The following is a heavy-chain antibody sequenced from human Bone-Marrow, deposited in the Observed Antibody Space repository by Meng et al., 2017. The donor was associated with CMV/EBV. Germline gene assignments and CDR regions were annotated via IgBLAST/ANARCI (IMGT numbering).Heavy chain of an antibody. J-gene: IGHJ4*02. Sequence: AELVQSGGGGENPGPAVKVLGKASGYTFTGYYMHGVRQAPGQGLEGMGWTNPNSGGTNYAKKFQGRVTMTREPSISTAYMGLSRLRSDDTAVYYWARGGEWLEWGDFDYWGQGTLVTVSS. CDR2: TNPNSGGT. CDR3: ARGGEWLEWGDFDY. V-gene: IGHV1-2*02. D-gene: IGHD6-19*01. CDR1: GYTFTGYY.